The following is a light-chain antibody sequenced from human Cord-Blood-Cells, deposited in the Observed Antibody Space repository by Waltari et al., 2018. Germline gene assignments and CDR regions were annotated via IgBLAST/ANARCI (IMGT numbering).Light chain of an antibody. CDR3: QQSYSTPFT. J-gene: IGKJ3*01. CDR2: AAS. Sequence: DNQITQSPPSFISSVGGRVTITCRANQSISSYLNWYQQKPGKAPKLLIYAASSLQSGVPSRFSGSGSGTDFTLTISSLQPEDFATYYCQQSYSTPFTFGPGTRVDIK. V-gene: IGKV1-39*01. CDR1: QSISSY.